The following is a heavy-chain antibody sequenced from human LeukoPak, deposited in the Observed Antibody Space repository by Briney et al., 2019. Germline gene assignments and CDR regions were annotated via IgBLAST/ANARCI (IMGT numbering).Heavy chain of an antibody. CDR3: AIVPAAEYWFDP. J-gene: IGHJ5*02. V-gene: IGHV1-46*03. Sequence: ASVKVSCKASGYTFTSYYMHWVRQAPGQGLEWMGIINPSGGSTSYAQKFQGRVTMTRDTSMSTVYMELGSLRSEDTAVYYCAIVPAAEYWFDPWGQGTLVTVSS. D-gene: IGHD2-2*01. CDR1: GYTFTSYY. CDR2: INPSGGST.